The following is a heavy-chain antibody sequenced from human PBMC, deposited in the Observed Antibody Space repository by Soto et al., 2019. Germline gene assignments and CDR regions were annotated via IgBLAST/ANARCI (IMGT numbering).Heavy chain of an antibody. CDR2: IYPGDSDT. CDR3: ARHKTPYCSGGSCYLDYAFDI. Sequence: GESLKISCKGSGYSFTSYWIGWVRQMPGKGLEWMGIIYPGDSDTRYSPSFQGQVTISADKSISTAYLQWSSLKASDTAMYYCARHKTPYCSGGSCYLDYAFDIWGQGTMVTVSS. J-gene: IGHJ3*02. CDR1: GYSFTSYW. V-gene: IGHV5-51*01. D-gene: IGHD2-15*01.